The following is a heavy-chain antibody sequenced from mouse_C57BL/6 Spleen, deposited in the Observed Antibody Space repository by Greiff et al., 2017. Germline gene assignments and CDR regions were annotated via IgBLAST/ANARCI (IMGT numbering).Heavy chain of an antibody. CDR1: W. Sequence: QVQLQQPGAELVRPGSSVKLSYWMHWVKQRTIQGLEWIGNIDPSDSETHYNQKFKDKATLTVDKSSSTAYMQRSSLTSEDSAVYYCARSHDGYPLYYAMDYWGQGTSVTVSS. J-gene: IGHJ4*01. V-gene: IGHV1-52*01. D-gene: IGHD2-3*01. CDR2: IDPSDSET. CDR3: ARSHDGYPLYYAMDY.